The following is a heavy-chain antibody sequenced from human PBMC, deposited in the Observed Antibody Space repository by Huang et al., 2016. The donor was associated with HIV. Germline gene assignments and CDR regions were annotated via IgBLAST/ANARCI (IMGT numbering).Heavy chain of an antibody. V-gene: IGHV3-21*01. CDR3: ARADYYDSSGYPDWYFDL. CDR2: ISSSNSYI. J-gene: IGHJ2*01. D-gene: IGHD3-22*01. Sequence: EVQLVESGGGWVKPGGSLRLSCAASGFPFSSYSRNWVRQAPGKGLEWVSSISSSNSYIYYADSVKGRFTISRDNAKNSLYLQMNGLGAKDTALYYCARADYYDSSGYPDWYFDLWGRGTLVTVSS. CDR1: GFPFSSYS.